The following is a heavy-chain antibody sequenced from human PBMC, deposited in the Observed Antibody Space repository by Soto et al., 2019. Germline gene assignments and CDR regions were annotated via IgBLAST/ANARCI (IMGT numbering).Heavy chain of an antibody. D-gene: IGHD6-19*01. CDR2: IGYDGSNK. J-gene: IGHJ3*01. CDR1: GFTFRNYA. V-gene: IGHV3-33*01. Sequence: PGGSLRLSCAASGFTFRNYAMHWVRQAPGKGLEWVAVIGYDGSNKYYADSVKGRFTISRDNSKNTLYLQMNSLRAEDTGVYFCAREYYDSSGWYHAFDVWGQGTLVTVSS. CDR3: AREYYDSSGWYHAFDV.